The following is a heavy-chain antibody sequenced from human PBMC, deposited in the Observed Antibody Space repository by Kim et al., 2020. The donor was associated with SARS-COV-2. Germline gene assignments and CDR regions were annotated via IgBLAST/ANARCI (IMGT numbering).Heavy chain of an antibody. V-gene: IGHV3-30*04. J-gene: IGHJ4*02. CDR1: GFTFSSYA. Sequence: GGSLRLSCAASGFTFSSYAMHWVRQAPGKGLEWVAVISYDGSNKYYADSVKGRFTISRDNSKNTLYLQMNSLRAEDTAVYYCARDLEAGGIVGATQDYWGQGTLGTLSS. CDR3: ARDLEAGGIVGATQDY. D-gene: IGHD1-26*01. CDR2: ISYDGSNK.